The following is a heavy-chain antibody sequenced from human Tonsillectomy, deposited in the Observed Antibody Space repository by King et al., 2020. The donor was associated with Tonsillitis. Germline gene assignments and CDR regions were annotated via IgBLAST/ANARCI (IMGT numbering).Heavy chain of an antibody. CDR2: SSHTDNT. D-gene: IGHD3-16*02. Sequence: LQLQESGPGLVKPSGTLSLTCAVSGGSISSRNWWTWVRQPPGKGLEWIGESSHTDNTNYNPSLGGRVTISVDKSKNQFSLNLNSVTAADTAVYYCARSDYIWGSYRRFDYWGQGALVTVSS. J-gene: IGHJ4*02. V-gene: IGHV4-4*02. CDR1: GGSISSRNW. CDR3: ARSDYIWGSYRRFDY.